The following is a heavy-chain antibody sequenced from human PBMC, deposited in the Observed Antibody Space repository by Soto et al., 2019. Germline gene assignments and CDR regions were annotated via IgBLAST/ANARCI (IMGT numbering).Heavy chain of an antibody. J-gene: IGHJ6*04. CDR2: INHSGST. Sequence: PSETLSLTCAVYGGSFSGYYWRWIRQPPGKGLEWIGEINHSGSTNYNPSLKSRVTISVDTSKNQFSLKLSSVTAEDTAVYYCARDIGYETMVRGVIAYYYYYGMDVWGKGTTVTVSS. CDR3: ARDIGYETMVRGVIAYYYYYGMDV. D-gene: IGHD3-10*01. V-gene: IGHV4-34*01. CDR1: GGSFSGYY.